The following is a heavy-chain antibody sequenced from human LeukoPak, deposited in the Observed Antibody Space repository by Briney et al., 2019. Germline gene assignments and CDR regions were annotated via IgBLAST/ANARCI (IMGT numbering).Heavy chain of an antibody. CDR3: ARDAGGWGYYFDY. CDR1: GFTFSSYW. CDR2: IKQDGSEK. V-gene: IGHV3-7*01. D-gene: IGHD6-19*01. J-gene: IGHJ4*02. Sequence: GGSLRLSCAASGFTFSSYWMSWVGQAPGKGLEGVANIKQDGSEKYYVDSVKGRFTISRDNAKNSLYLQMNSLRAEDTAVYYCARDAGGWGYYFDYWGQGTLVTVSS.